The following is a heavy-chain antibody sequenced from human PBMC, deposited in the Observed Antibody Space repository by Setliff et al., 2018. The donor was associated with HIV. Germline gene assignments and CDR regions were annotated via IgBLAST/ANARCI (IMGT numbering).Heavy chain of an antibody. CDR2: ISSSSTHI. Sequence: LRLSCAASGFTFSSYSMNWVRQAPGKGLEWVSSISSSSTHIYYADSVKGRFTISRDNAKNSLYLQMNSLRAEDTAVYYCAREFYGEFDPWGQGTLVTVSS. D-gene: IGHD3-10*01. V-gene: IGHV3-21*01. CDR3: AREFYGEFDP. CDR1: GFTFSSYS. J-gene: IGHJ5*02.